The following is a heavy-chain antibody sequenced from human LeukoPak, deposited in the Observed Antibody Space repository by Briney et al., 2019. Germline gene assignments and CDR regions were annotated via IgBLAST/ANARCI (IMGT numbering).Heavy chain of an antibody. D-gene: IGHD6-6*01. CDR2: ISSSSSYI. Sequence: PGRSLRLSCAASGFTFSSYSMNWVRQAPGKGLDWVSSISSSSSYIYYADSVKGRFTISRDNAKNSLYLQMNSLRAEDTAVYYCARDRVGGSSSYYYYYYMDVWGQGTTVTVSS. J-gene: IGHJ6*03. CDR1: GFTFSSYS. V-gene: IGHV3-21*01. CDR3: ARDRVGGSSSYYYYYYMDV.